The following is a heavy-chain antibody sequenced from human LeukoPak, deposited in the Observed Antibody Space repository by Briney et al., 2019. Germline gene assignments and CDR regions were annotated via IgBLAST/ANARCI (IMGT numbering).Heavy chain of an antibody. Sequence: SETLSLTCTVSGGSISSYYWSWIRQPPGKGLEWIGYIYYSGSTNYNPSLKSRVTISVDTSKNQFSLKLSSVTAADTAVYYCARARRITIFGVVTNPYNWFDPWGQGTLVTVSS. J-gene: IGHJ5*02. CDR1: GGSISSYY. CDR3: ARARRITIFGVVTNPYNWFDP. V-gene: IGHV4-59*01. CDR2: IYYSGST. D-gene: IGHD3-3*01.